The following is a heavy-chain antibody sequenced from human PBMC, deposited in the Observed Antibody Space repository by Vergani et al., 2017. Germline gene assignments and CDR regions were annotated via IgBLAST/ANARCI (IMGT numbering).Heavy chain of an antibody. CDR1: GNTFTGYY. V-gene: IGHV1-2*02. D-gene: IGHD6-13*01. CDR3: ARRAASSSNYVGF. CDR2: IHPNSGDT. J-gene: IGHJ4*02. Sequence: QVQLVQSGAEVKKPGSSVKVSCKASGNTFTGYYMHWVRQAPGQGLEWMGWIHPNSGDTNYAQKFQGRVTVTGDTSISTAYMDLSRLRSDDTAVYYCARRAASSSNYVGFWGQGNVVTVSS.